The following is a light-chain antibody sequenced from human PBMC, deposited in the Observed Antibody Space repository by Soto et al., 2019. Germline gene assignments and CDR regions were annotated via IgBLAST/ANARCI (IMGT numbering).Light chain of an antibody. CDR1: TGGVTSGHW. CDR2: DTY. J-gene: IGLJ3*02. V-gene: IGLV7-46*01. CDR3: FLSQSGDRL. Sequence: QAVVTQEPSLTVSPGGPVTLTCGSSTGGVTSGHWPYWIQQKPGQAPRTLIYDTYSKHSWTPGRFSGSIVGGKAALTLSGAQPEDEADYYCFLSQSGDRLFGGGTKLTVL.